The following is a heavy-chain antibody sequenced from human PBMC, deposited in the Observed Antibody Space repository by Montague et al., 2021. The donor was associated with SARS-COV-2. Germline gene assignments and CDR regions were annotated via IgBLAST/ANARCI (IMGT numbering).Heavy chain of an antibody. CDR1: GFTVSNYW. CDR2: IHQDGNWI. J-gene: IGHJ5*01. CDR3: ARDPGIPSAGTVGHFDS. D-gene: IGHD6-13*01. Sequence: SLKLSCAASGFTVSNYWMSWVRQAPGKGPEWVANIHQDGNWIYYXDSVRGRFTISRDNARNSLYLQMSSLRDDDTAIYYCARDPGIPSAGTVGHFDSWGQGILVTVSS. V-gene: IGHV3-7*01.